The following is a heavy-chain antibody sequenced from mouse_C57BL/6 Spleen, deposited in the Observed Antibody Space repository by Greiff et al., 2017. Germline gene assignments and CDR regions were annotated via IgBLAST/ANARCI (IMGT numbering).Heavy chain of an antibody. CDR3: ARELHYYSFDY. CDR1: GFTFSDYY. J-gene: IGHJ4*01. D-gene: IGHD1-1*01. Sequence: EVKVVESEGGLVQPGSSMKLSCTASGFTFSDYYMAWVRQVPEKGLEWVANINYDGSSTYYLDSLKSRFIISRDNAKNILYLQMSSLKSEDTSSYCWARELHYYSFDYWGQGTSVTVSS. V-gene: IGHV5-16*01. CDR2: INYDGSST.